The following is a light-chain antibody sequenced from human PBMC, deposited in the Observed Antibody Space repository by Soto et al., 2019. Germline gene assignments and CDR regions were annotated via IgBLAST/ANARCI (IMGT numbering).Light chain of an antibody. Sequence: DIQMAQSPSSVSASLGDRVTITCRASQDINNWLAWYQQKPGRAPKLLIYAASGLQTGVPSRFSGSQSGTDFSLTITNLQPEDFATYYCQQANAFPSTSGQGTKVDIK. CDR1: QDINNW. J-gene: IGKJ2*01. CDR2: AAS. V-gene: IGKV1D-12*01. CDR3: QQANAFPST.